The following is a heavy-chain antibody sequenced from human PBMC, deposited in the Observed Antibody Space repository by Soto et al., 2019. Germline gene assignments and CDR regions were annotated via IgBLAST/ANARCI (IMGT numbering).Heavy chain of an antibody. D-gene: IGHD2-2*01. V-gene: IGHV4-59*08. CDR1: GGSISSYY. Sequence: QVQLQESGPGLVKPSETLSLTCTVSGGSISSYYWSWIRQPPGKGLEWIGYIYYSGSTNYNPSVTSRVTLSVATPKTQFSLKLSSVTAADTAVYYCARHAPGHELDWFDPWGQGTLVTVSS. J-gene: IGHJ5*02. CDR2: IYYSGST. CDR3: ARHAPGHELDWFDP.